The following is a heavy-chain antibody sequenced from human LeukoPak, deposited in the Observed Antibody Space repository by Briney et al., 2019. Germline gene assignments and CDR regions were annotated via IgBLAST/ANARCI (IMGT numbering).Heavy chain of an antibody. J-gene: IGHJ4*02. CDR2: IYHSGTTYSGST. Sequence: SETLSLTCNVSGASMSNYYWVWIRQPPGKGLEWIGSIYHSGTTYSGSTYYNPSLKSRVTMSIDTSKNQFSLKLTSVTAADTAVYYCARDRRHRSSGVGDLAYYFDYWGQGTLVTVSS. D-gene: IGHD1-14*01. CDR3: ARDRRHRSSGVGDLAYYFDY. CDR1: GASMSNYY. V-gene: IGHV4-39*07.